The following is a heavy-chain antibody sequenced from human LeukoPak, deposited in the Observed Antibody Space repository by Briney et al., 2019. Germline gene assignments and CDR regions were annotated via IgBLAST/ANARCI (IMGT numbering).Heavy chain of an antibody. CDR1: AASISNYY. D-gene: IGHD3-22*01. Sequence: SETLSLTCAVSAASISNYYWSWIRQAPGKGLEWIGHISTSGSTNYDPSLKSRVSISLDTSKNRFSLNLNFVTAADTAVYYCASPRSGYRYTFDYWGQGALVTVSS. V-gene: IGHV4-4*09. CDR2: ISTSGST. J-gene: IGHJ4*02. CDR3: ASPRSGYRYTFDY.